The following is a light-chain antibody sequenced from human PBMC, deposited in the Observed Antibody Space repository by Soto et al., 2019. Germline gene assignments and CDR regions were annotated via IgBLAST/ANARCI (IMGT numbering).Light chain of an antibody. CDR3: GSYTSISTVV. CDR1: SSDVGGYNY. Sequence: QSVLTQPASVSGSPGQSITISCTGTSSDVGGYNYVSWYQQHPGKAPKLLVYDVTNRPSGVSNRFSGSKSGNTASLTISGLQAEDEADYHCGSYTSISTVVFGGGTKLTVL. CDR2: DVT. J-gene: IGLJ2*01. V-gene: IGLV2-14*01.